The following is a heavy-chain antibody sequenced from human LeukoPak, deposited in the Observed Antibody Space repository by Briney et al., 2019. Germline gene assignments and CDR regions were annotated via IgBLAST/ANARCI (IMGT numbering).Heavy chain of an antibody. Sequence: SETLSLTCAVSGGSISSGGYSWSWIRQPPGKGLEWIGYIYHSGSTYYNPSLKSRVTISVDRSKNQFSLKLSSVSAADTAVYYCAREDSGPIDYWGQGTLVTVSS. CDR1: GGSISSGGYS. J-gene: IGHJ4*02. CDR2: IYHSGST. V-gene: IGHV4-30-2*01. CDR3: AREDSGPIDY.